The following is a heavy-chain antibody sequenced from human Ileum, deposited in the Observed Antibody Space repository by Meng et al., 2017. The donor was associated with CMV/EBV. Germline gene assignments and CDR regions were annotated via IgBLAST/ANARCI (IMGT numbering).Heavy chain of an antibody. D-gene: IGHD3-3*01. CDR1: SISSGNYY. CDR2: IFYLGST. Sequence: SISSGNYYWAWIRQPPGKGLAWIGTIFYLGSTYYNSSLKSRVTISVDRPKNQFSLKLRSVTAADTAVYYCARVGKNMVTTIFGFDIWGQGTMVTVSS. V-gene: IGHV4-39*07. J-gene: IGHJ3*02. CDR3: ARVGKNMVTTIFGFDI.